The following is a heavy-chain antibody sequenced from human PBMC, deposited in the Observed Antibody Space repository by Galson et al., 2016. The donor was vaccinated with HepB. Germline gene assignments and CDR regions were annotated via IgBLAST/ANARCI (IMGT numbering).Heavy chain of an antibody. CDR1: GFTFSTYV. CDR3: AKGVPTGGAFDY. V-gene: IGHV3-23*01. CDR2: ISGSGANT. J-gene: IGHJ4*02. Sequence: SLRLSCAASGFTFSTYVMNWVRQAPGKGLYWFSAISGSGANTYYADSVKGRFTISRDNSKNTLYLQMNSLRVEDTAIYYCAKGVPTGGAFDYWGQGTLVTVSS. D-gene: IGHD1-26*01.